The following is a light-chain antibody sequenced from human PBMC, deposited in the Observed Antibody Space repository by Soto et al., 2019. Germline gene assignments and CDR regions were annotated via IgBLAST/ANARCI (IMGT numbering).Light chain of an antibody. Sequence: DIQMTQSPSTLSASVGDRVTITCRASQSISTWLAWYQQKPGKAPKVLIYKASTLESGVPSRFSGTGSGTEFTLTISSLQPDDFATYYCQQYNSYSTFGQGTKLEI. V-gene: IGKV1-5*03. CDR2: KAS. J-gene: IGKJ2*01. CDR1: QSISTW. CDR3: QQYNSYST.